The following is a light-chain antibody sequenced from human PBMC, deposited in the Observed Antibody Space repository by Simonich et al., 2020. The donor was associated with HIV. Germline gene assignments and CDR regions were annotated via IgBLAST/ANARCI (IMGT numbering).Light chain of an antibody. CDR1: SSNIGAGYD. CDR2: GNS. V-gene: IGLV1-40*01. CDR3: QSYDSSLSGSWV. J-gene: IGLJ3*02. Sequence: QSVLTQPPPVSVAPGQRVTISCTGSSSNIGAGYDVHWYQQIPGTAPKLLIYGNSNRPSGVRDRFSGSKSGTSASLAITGLQAEDEADYYCQSYDSSLSGSWVFGGGTKLTVL.